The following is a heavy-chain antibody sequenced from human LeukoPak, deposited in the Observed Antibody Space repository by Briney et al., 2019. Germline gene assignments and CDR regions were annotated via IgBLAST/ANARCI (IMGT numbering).Heavy chain of an antibody. J-gene: IGHJ4*02. CDR3: TSPLKYSSGWYYFDY. D-gene: IGHD6-19*01. CDR2: ISSSGSTI. V-gene: IGHV3-11*01. CDR1: GFTFSDYY. Sequence: GGSLRLSCAASGFTFSDYYMSWIRQAPGKGLEWVSYISSSGSTIYYADSVKGRFTISRDNAKNSLYLQMNSLKTEDTAVYYCTSPLKYSSGWYYFDYWGQGTLVTVSS.